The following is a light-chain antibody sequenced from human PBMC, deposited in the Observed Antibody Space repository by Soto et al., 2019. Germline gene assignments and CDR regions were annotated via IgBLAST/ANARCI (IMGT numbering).Light chain of an antibody. J-gene: IGLJ2*01. V-gene: IGLV2-8*01. Sequence: QYALTQPPSASGSPGQSVTISCTGTSSDVGGYDYVSWYQQHPGKAPKLIIYEVAQRPSGVPDRFSGSKSGNTASLTVSGLQAEDEADYYCNSYAGSYNLGVFGGGTKLTVL. CDR2: EVA. CDR3: NSYAGSYNLGV. CDR1: SSDVGGYDY.